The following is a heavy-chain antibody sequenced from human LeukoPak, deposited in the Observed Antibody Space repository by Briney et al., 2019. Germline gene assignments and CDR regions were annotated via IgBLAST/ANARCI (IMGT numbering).Heavy chain of an antibody. CDR2: ISGSSGST. CDR3: AKALLSDPRTLDYFDY. D-gene: IGHD1-1*01. CDR1: GFTFDTYA. Sequence: PGGSLRLSCAASGFTFDTYAMSWGRQAPGKGLEGVSVISGSSGSTYYADSVKGRFTISRDNSKNTLFLQMNSLRAEDTAVYYCAKALLSDPRTLDYFDYWGQGTLVTVSS. V-gene: IGHV3-23*01. J-gene: IGHJ4*02.